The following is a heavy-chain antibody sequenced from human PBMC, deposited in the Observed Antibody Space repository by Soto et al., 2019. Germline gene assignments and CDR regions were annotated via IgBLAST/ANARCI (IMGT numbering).Heavy chain of an antibody. Sequence: QVQLVESGGGVVQPGRSLRLSCTASGFTFSSYAMHWVRQAPGKGLEWVALISYDGSKTYFADSVTGRFTLSRDNFKNTLYLQMNSQRAEDTALYYCARDFARTLWGFDIGGQGTMVTVSS. CDR2: ISYDGSKT. V-gene: IGHV3-30-3*01. CDR1: GFTFSSYA. CDR3: ARDFARTLWGFDI. D-gene: IGHD1-26*01. J-gene: IGHJ3*02.